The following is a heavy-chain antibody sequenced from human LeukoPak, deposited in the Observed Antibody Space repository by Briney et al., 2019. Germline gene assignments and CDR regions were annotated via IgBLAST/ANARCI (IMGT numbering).Heavy chain of an antibody. CDR1: GGSISSYY. V-gene: IGHV4-59*01. Sequence: SEALSLTCTVSGGSISSYYWSWIRQPPGKGLEWIGYIYYSGSTNYNPSLKSRVTISVDTSKNQFSLKLSSVTAADTAVYYCARTIREYSTRIGNWFDPWGQGTLVTVSS. CDR2: IYYSGST. D-gene: IGHD6-6*01. CDR3: ARTIREYSTRIGNWFDP. J-gene: IGHJ5*02.